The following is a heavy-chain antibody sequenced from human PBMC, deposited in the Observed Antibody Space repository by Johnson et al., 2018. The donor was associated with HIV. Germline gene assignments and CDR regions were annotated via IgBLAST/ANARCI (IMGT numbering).Heavy chain of an antibody. Sequence: VQLLESGGGVAQPGRSLRLSCTASGFTFSTYAMHWVRQAPGKGLEWVAIISYDGNNKYYADSVKGRFTISRDNSKNTLYLQMNSLRAEDTAVYYCARVMQADAFDIWGQGTMVTVSS. CDR3: ARVMQADAFDI. D-gene: IGHD2-8*01. V-gene: IGHV3-30-3*01. CDR2: ISYDGNNK. CDR1: GFTFSTYA. J-gene: IGHJ3*02.